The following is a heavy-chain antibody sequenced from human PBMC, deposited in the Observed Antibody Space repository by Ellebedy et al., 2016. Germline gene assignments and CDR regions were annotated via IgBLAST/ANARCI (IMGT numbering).Heavy chain of an antibody. Sequence: GGSLRLXXAASGFTFSSYSMNWVRQAPGKGLEWVSSISSSSSYIYYADSVKGRFTISRDNAKNSLYLQMNSLRAEDTAVYYCARQTAAGQNVGWFQHWGQGTLVTVSS. D-gene: IGHD6-13*01. V-gene: IGHV3-21*01. CDR1: GFTFSSYS. CDR2: ISSSSSYI. J-gene: IGHJ1*01. CDR3: ARQTAAGQNVGWFQH.